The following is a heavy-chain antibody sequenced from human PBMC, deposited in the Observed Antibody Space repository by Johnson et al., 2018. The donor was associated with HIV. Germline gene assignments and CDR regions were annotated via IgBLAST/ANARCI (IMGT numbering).Heavy chain of an antibody. J-gene: IGHJ3*02. CDR1: GFTFNSYA. Sequence: QVQLVESGGGVVQPGRSLRLSCAASGFTFNSYAMHWVRQAPGRGLEWVAVISYDGSNKYYADSVKGRFTISRDNSKNTLYLQMKSLRAEDTAVFYCARAYNDAFDICGQGTMVTVSS. V-gene: IGHV3-30-3*01. D-gene: IGHD5-24*01. CDR2: ISYDGSNK. CDR3: ARAYNDAFDI.